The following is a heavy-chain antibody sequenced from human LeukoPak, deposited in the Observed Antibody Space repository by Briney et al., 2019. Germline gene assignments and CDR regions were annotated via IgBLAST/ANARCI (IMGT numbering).Heavy chain of an antibody. CDR1: GYTFTSYD. Sequence: ASVKVSCKASGYTFTSYDINWVRQAPGQGLEWMGWINPNSGGTNYAQKFQGRVTMTRDTSISTAYMELSRLRSDDTAVYYCARDIIVEMATITTFDYWGQGTLVTVSS. CDR2: INPNSGGT. D-gene: IGHD5-24*01. V-gene: IGHV1-2*02. CDR3: ARDIIVEMATITTFDY. J-gene: IGHJ4*02.